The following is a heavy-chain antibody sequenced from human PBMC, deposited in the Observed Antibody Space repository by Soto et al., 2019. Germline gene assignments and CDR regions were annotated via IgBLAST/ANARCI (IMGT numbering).Heavy chain of an antibody. CDR3: ARRPPGLGGEAFDI. D-gene: IGHD3-10*01. Sequence: QLQLQESGPGLVKPSETLSLTCTVSGGSISSSSYYWGWIRQPPGKGLEWIGSIYYSGSTYYNPSLKSRVTLSVATSKNQFSLKLSSVTAADTAVYYCARRPPGLGGEAFDIWGQGTMVTVSS. V-gene: IGHV4-39*01. CDR2: IYYSGST. CDR1: GGSISSSSYY. J-gene: IGHJ3*02.